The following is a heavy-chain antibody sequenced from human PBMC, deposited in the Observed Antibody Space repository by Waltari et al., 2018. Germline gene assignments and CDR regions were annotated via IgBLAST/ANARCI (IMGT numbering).Heavy chain of an antibody. CDR2: ISSSSSFI. J-gene: IGHJ4*02. CDR1: GFTFSDET. CDR3: VRSDYGDYVGGYY. D-gene: IGHD4-17*01. Sequence: EVQLVESGGGLVKPGGSLRLSCAASGFTFSDETRSWVRQTPGKGLEWVSSISSSSSFIYYADSVKGRFTISRDNAKNSLFLQMNSLRAEDTSVYYCVRSDYGDYVGGYYWGQGTVVTVSS. V-gene: IGHV3-21*01.